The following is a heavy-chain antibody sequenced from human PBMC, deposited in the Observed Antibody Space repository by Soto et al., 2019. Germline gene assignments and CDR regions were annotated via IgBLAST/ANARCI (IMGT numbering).Heavy chain of an antibody. Sequence: QLQLQESGPGLVKPSETLSLTCTVSGDSISSSSYYWDWIRQPPGKGLEWIGSIYYSGSTYYNPSLKSRVTISVDTSKNQFSLKLSSVTAADTAVYYCARARSDDRRFDSWGQGALVTVSS. J-gene: IGHJ4*02. CDR2: IYYSGST. V-gene: IGHV4-39*01. CDR3: ARARSDDRRFDS. CDR1: GDSISSSSYY.